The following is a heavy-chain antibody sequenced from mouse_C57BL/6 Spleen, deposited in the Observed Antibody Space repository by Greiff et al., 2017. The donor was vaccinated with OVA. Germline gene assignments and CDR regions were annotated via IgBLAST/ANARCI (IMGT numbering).Heavy chain of an antibody. J-gene: IGHJ3*01. D-gene: IGHD2-2*01. CDR1: GFTFSSYA. CDR3: ARDGGVTTAFAY. V-gene: IGHV5-4*01. Sequence: EVKLVESGGGLVKPGGSLKLSCAASGFTFSSYAMSWVRQTPEKRLEWVATISDGGSYTYYPDNVKGRFTISRDNAKNNLYLQMSHLKSEDTAMYYCARDGGVTTAFAYWGQGTLVTVSA. CDR2: ISDGGSYT.